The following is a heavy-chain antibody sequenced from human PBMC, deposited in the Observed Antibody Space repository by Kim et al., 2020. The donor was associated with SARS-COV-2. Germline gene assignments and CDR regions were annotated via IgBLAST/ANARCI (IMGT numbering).Heavy chain of an antibody. CDR3: ASAGYYYDTRDFDY. J-gene: IGHJ4*02. D-gene: IGHD3-22*01. Sequence: DALKGRFTISRDDAKSSLSWQMDSLRVEDTAMYYCASAGYYYDTRDFDYWGQGTLVTVSS. V-gene: IGHV3-7*03.